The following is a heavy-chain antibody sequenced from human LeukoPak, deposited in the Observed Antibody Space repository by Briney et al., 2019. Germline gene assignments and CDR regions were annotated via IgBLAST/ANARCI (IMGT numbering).Heavy chain of an antibody. V-gene: IGHV5-51*01. Sequence: GESLKISCQGSGYSFTSYWIGWVRQMPGKGLEWMGIIYPGDSDTRYSPSFQGQVTISADKSISTAYLQWSSLKASDTAMFYCARVQGVDGEFFYFDYWGQGTLVTVSS. CDR1: GYSFTSYW. J-gene: IGHJ4*02. CDR3: ARVQGVDGEFFYFDY. D-gene: IGHD5-12*01. CDR2: IYPGDSDT.